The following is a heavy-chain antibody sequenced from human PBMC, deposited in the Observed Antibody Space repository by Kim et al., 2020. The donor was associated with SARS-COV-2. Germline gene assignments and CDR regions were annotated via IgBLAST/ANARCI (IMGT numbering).Heavy chain of an antibody. CDR3: ARGSGWLSDG. J-gene: IGHJ4*02. D-gene: IGHD6-19*01. CDR2: IRQDGVEK. CDR1: GFSFGAHW. Sequence: GGYLRLSCAASGFSFGAHWMNWVRHAPGKGLEWVAVIRQDGVEKHYVDSVSGRFTISRDNDKNSVYLQMNSLRVEDTGVYFCARGSGWLSDGWGQGTMVT. V-gene: IGHV3-7*01.